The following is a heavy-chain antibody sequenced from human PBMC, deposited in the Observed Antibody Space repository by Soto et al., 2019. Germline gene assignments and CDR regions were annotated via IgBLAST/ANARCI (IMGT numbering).Heavy chain of an antibody. CDR3: ARDSGYCSGGSCFYPFWFDP. CDR1: GFTFSSYG. CDR2: IWYDGSNK. Sequence: GGSLRLSCAASGFTFSSYGMHWVRQAPGKGLEWVAVIWYDGSNKYYADSVKGRFTISRDNSKNTLYLQMNSLRAEDTAVYYCARDSGYCSGGSCFYPFWFDPWGQGTLVTDSS. J-gene: IGHJ5*02. D-gene: IGHD2-15*01. V-gene: IGHV3-33*01.